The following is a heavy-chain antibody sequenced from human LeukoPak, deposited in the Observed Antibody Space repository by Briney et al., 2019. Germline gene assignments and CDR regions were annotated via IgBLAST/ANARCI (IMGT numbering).Heavy chain of an antibody. CDR2: IYYSGST. CDR3: ARRRYYYDSSGYDWFDP. J-gene: IGHJ5*02. V-gene: IGHV4-39*01. CDR1: GGSISSSSYY. Sequence: SETLSLTCTVSGGSISSSSYYWGWIRQPPGKGLECIGSIYYSGSTYYNPSLKSRVTISVDTSKNQFSLKLSSVTAADTAVYYCARRRYYYDSSGYDWFDPWGQGTLVTVSS. D-gene: IGHD3-22*01.